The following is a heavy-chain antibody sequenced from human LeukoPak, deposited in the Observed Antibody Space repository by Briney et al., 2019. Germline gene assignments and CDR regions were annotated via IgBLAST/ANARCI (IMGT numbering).Heavy chain of an antibody. D-gene: IGHD3-16*02. V-gene: IGHV3-21*01. CDR3: AREYYDYVWGSYRYTGHFDY. Sequence: GGSLRLSCAASGFTFSSYSMNWVRQAPGKGLEWVSSISSSSSYIYYADSVKGRFTISRDNAKNPLYLQMNSLRAEDTAVYYCAREYYDYVWGSYRYTGHFDYWGQGTLVTVSS. J-gene: IGHJ4*02. CDR1: GFTFSSYS. CDR2: ISSSSSYI.